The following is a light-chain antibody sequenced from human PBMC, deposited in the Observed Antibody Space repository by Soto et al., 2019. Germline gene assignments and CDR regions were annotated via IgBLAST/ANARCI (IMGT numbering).Light chain of an antibody. J-gene: IGKJ1*01. CDR1: QRISDT. CDR3: QQYNNWPWT. CDR2: GAS. V-gene: IGKV3-15*01. Sequence: EIVMTQSPVTLSVSPGGRATLSCRASQRISDTLAWYQQKPGQAPRLLIHGASTRAPGFPARFSGSGSGTDFTLTISSLQFEDFAVYYCQQYNNWPWTFGQGTKVEIK.